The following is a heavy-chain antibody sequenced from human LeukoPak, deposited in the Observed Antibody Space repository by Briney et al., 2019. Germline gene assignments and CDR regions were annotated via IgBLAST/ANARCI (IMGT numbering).Heavy chain of an antibody. Sequence: GASVKVSCKASGYTFTSYYMHWVRQAPGQGLEWMGIINPSGGSTSYAQKFQGRVTMTRDTSTSTVYMELSSLRSEDTAVYYCARADFGVAVAGTFDYWGQGTLVTVSS. V-gene: IGHV1-46*01. CDR2: INPSGGST. CDR1: GYTFTSYY. CDR3: ARADFGVAVAGTFDY. D-gene: IGHD6-19*01. J-gene: IGHJ4*02.